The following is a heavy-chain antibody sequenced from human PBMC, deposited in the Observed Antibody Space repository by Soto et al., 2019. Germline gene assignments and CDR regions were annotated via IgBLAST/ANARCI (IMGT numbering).Heavy chain of an antibody. CDR2: ISSSGGST. J-gene: IGHJ6*03. D-gene: IGHD4-4*01. Sequence: EEQLLESGGGLVQPGGSLRLSCAASGFTFSSYAMSWVLQAPGKVLEWVSAISSSGGSTYYADSVKGLFTISRDNSKNTLYLQMNSLRAEDTGVYYCAKSASNYYHYYYMDFWGKRKTDTVS. V-gene: IGHV3-23*01. CDR1: GFTFSSYA. CDR3: AKSASNYYHYYYMDF.